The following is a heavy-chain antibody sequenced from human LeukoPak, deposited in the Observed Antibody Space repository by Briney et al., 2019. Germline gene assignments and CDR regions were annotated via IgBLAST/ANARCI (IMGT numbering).Heavy chain of an antibody. CDR1: GFTFGNYA. CDR2: ITGSGGNT. V-gene: IGHV3-23*01. J-gene: IGHJ4*02. D-gene: IGHD3-9*01. Sequence: GGSLRLSCAASGFTFGNYAMSWVRQAPGKGLEWVSAITGSGGNTYYADSVKGRFTISRDNSKDTVFLQMNSLRAEDTAVNYCAKWGDYDVLTGYYVSDYWGQGTLVTVSS. CDR3: AKWGDYDVLTGYYVSDY.